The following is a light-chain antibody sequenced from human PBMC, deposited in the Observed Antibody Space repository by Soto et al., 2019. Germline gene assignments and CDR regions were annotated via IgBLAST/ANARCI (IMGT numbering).Light chain of an antibody. CDR2: GAS. V-gene: IGKV3-20*01. CDR3: QQYGSSPFT. Sequence: ESVLTQSPGTLSMSPGESSTLSCRASQSVSSSYSAWYQQKPGQAPRLLIYGASSRATGIPDRFSGSGSGTDFTLTISRLEPEDFAVYYCQQYGSSPFTFGPGTKVDIQ. CDR1: QSVSSSY. J-gene: IGKJ3*01.